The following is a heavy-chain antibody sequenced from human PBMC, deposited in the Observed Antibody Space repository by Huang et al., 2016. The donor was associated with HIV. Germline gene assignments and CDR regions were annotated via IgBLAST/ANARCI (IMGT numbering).Heavy chain of an antibody. CDR1: GFSISSYW. CDR2: INSDGRST. CDR3: ARDPRIQSWLNFFDY. D-gene: IGHD3-22*01. V-gene: IGHV3-74*01. J-gene: IGHJ4*02. Sequence: EVQLVESGGGLVQPGGSLRLSCAASGFSISSYWMHWVRQAPGKGRVWVSRINSDGRSTSYADSGKGRFTISRDNAKNTLYLQMNSLRAEDTAVYYCARDPRIQSWLNFFDYWGQGTLVSVSS.